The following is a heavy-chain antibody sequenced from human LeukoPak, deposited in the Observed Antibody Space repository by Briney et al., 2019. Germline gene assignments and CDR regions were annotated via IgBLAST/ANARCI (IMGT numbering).Heavy chain of an antibody. CDR3: ARGLLGGYYFDY. D-gene: IGHD3-16*01. CDR2: IIPIFGTA. CDR1: GGTFSSYA. Sequence: SVKVSCKASGGTFSSYAISWVRQAPGQGLEWMGGIIPIFGTANYAQKFQGRVTITADKSTSTAYMELSSLRSEDTVVYYCARGLLGGYYFDYWGQGTLVTVSP. V-gene: IGHV1-69*06. J-gene: IGHJ4*02.